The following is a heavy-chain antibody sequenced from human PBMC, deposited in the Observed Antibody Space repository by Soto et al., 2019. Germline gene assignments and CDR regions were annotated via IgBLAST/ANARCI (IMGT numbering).Heavy chain of an antibody. Sequence: GASVKVSCKASGYTFTNFGISWVRQAPGQGLEWMGWISAYNGNTNYAQNFQGRVTISRDNSKNTLYLQMNSLRAEDTAVYYCARVGCIGTSCYDFDYWGQGTLVTVSS. CDR1: GYTFTNFG. CDR2: ISAYNGNT. CDR3: ARVGCIGTSCYDFDY. V-gene: IGHV1-18*01. D-gene: IGHD2-2*01. J-gene: IGHJ4*02.